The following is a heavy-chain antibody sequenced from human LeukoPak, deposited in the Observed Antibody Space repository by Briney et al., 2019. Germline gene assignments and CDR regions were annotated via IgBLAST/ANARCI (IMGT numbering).Heavy chain of an antibody. CDR2: IYTSGST. CDR3: ASQGTLAGHDYGDLYLNWFDP. V-gene: IGHV4-4*07. J-gene: IGHJ5*02. Sequence: KPSETLSLTCTVSGGSISSYYWSWIRQPAGKGLEWIGRIYTSGSTNYNPSLKSRVTMSVDTSKNQFSLKLSSVTAADTAVYYCASQGTLAGHDYGDLYLNWFDPWGQGTLVTVSS. D-gene: IGHD4-17*01. CDR1: GGSISSYY.